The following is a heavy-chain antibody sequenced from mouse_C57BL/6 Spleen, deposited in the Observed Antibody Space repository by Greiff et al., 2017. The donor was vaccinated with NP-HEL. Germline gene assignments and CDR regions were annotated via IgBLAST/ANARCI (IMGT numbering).Heavy chain of an antibody. CDR2: IYPSDSET. J-gene: IGHJ1*03. V-gene: IGHV1-61*01. CDR3: ARSYYGSSPYWYFDV. D-gene: IGHD1-1*01. CDR1: GYTFTSYW. Sequence: VQLQQSGAELVRPGSSVKLSCKASGYTFTSYWMDWVKQRPGQGLEWIGNIYPSDSETHYNQKFKDKATLTVDKSSSTAYMQLSSLTSEDSAVYDCARSYYGSSPYWYFDVWGTGTTVTVSS.